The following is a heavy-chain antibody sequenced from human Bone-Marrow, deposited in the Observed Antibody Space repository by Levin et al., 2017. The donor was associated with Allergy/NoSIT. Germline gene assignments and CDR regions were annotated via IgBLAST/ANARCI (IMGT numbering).Heavy chain of an antibody. V-gene: IGHV4-39*01. D-gene: IGHD5-24*01. CDR3: ARRNRETRGQFDF. Sequence: ESLKISCTVSGGSISSSNYYWAWLRQPPGKGLEWVAIISYTGTTSYNPSLKSRATISEDTPNNQFYLKLSSVTASDTSVYFCARRNRETRGQFDFWGQGALITVSS. CDR1: GGSISSSNYY. CDR2: ISYTGTT. J-gene: IGHJ4*02.